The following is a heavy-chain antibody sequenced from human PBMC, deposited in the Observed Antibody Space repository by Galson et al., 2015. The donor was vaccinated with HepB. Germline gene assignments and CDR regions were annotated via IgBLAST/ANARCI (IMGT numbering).Heavy chain of an antibody. Sequence: SLRLSCAASGFSFSSYSMNWVRQAPGKGLEWVSSISSSSSYIYYADSVKGRFTISRDNAKNSLYLQMSSLRAEDTAVYYCARVFYDSGGYYNVDYWGQGTLVTVSS. D-gene: IGHD3-22*01. V-gene: IGHV3-21*01. CDR1: GFSFSSYS. J-gene: IGHJ4*02. CDR2: ISSSSSYI. CDR3: ARVFYDSGGYYNVDY.